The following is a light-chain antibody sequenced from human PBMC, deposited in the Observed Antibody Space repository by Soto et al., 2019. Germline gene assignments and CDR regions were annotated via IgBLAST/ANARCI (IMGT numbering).Light chain of an antibody. J-gene: IGKJ2*01. V-gene: IGKV1-33*01. CDR2: GAS. Sequence: DIQMNQSPPSLSASVGDGVTITCQASQDITKYLNWYQHKPGKAPKLLIDGASNLKAGVSSRFSGSGSGTHFSFTITSLQPEDVATYYCLQYAHLPFAFGQGTKLAI. CDR3: LQYAHLPFA. CDR1: QDITKY.